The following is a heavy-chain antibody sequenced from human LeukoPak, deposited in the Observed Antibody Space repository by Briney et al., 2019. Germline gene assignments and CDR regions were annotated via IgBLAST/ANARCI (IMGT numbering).Heavy chain of an antibody. Sequence: GGFLRLSCAASGFTFSSYAMSWVRQAPGKGLEWVSAISGSGGSTYYADSVKGRFTISRDNSKNTLYLQMNSLRAEDTAVYYCANEGNIVVVPAASDYWGQGTLVTVSS. CDR1: GFTFSSYA. J-gene: IGHJ4*02. V-gene: IGHV3-23*01. CDR2: ISGSGGST. D-gene: IGHD2-2*01. CDR3: ANEGNIVVVPAASDY.